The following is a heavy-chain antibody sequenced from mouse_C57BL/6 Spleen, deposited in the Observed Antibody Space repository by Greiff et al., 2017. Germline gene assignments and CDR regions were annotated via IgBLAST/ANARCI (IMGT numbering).Heavy chain of an antibody. D-gene: IGHD1-1*01. Sequence: VQLQQSGAELVRPGASVKLSCKASGYTFTDYYINWVKQRPGQGLEWIARIYPGSGNTYYNEKFKGKATLTAAKSSSTAYMQLSSLTSADSAVYFCARGHYGSSYDWFAYWGQGTLVTVSA. CDR3: ARGHYGSSYDWFAY. V-gene: IGHV1-76*01. J-gene: IGHJ3*01. CDR1: GYTFTDYY. CDR2: IYPGSGNT.